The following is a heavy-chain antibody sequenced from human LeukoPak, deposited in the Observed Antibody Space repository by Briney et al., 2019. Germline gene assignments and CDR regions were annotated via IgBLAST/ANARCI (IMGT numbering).Heavy chain of an antibody. CDR1: GASTSSGDYY. D-gene: IGHD2-15*01. J-gene: IGHJ4*02. V-gene: IGHV4-30-4*01. Sequence: SETLSLTCTVSGASTSSGDYYWSWIRQPPGKGLEWIGYIYYSGSAYYNPSLKSRVIMSVDRSKNQFSLKLSFVTAADTAVYYCARGVGCSGGSCLIDYWGQGTLVTVSS. CDR3: ARGVGCSGGSCLIDY. CDR2: IYYSGSA.